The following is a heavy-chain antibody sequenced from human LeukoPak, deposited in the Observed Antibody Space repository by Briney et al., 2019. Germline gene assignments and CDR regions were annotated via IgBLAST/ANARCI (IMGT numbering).Heavy chain of an antibody. CDR3: ARDGGSNNYWFDP. CDR2: INHSGRT. D-gene: IGHD4-23*01. Sequence: PGGSLRLSCAASGFTFSSYWMSWVRQPPGKGLEWIGEINHSGRTNYNPSLKSRVTISVDTSKNEFSLKLSSVTAADTAVYYCARDGGSNNYWFDPWGQGTLVTVSS. J-gene: IGHJ5*02. CDR1: GFTFSSYW. V-gene: IGHV4-34*01.